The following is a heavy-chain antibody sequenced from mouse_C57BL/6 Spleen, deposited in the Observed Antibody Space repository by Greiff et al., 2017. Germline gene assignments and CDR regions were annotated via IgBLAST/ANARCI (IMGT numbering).Heavy chain of an antibody. V-gene: IGHV1-53*01. CDR2: INPSNGGT. Sequence: QVQLKQPGTELVKPGASVKLSCKASGYTFTSYWMHWVKQRPGQGLEWIGNINPSNGGTNYNEKFKSKATLTVDKSSSTAYMQLSSLTSEDSAVYDCARCPGYDGYYCYFDVWGTGTTVTVSS. D-gene: IGHD2-3*01. CDR1: GYTFTSYW. J-gene: IGHJ1*03. CDR3: ARCPGYDGYYCYFDV.